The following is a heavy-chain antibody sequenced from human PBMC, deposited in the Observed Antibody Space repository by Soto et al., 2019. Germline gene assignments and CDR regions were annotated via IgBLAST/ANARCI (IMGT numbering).Heavy chain of an antibody. D-gene: IGHD3-16*01. Sequence: QVQLVQSGAEVRKPGASVKVSCKASGYTFTNYGVSWVRQAPGQGLEWTGWIGAYHGNTNYAEKFKGRVTLTTDTSTTTAYMELTSLDSDDTAVYYCARDRDAFYTHWGQGTLVTVSS. CDR1: GYTFTNYG. V-gene: IGHV1-18*01. CDR2: IGAYHGNT. CDR3: ARDRDAFYTH. J-gene: IGHJ4*02.